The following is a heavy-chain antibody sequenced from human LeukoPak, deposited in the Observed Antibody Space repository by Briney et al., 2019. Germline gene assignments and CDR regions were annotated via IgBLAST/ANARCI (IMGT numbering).Heavy chain of an antibody. CDR3: ARGLYYDILTGYYRDY. Sequence: PSETLSLTCTVSGGSLSSGDYYWSWIRQPPGKGLEWIGYIYYSGSTYYNPSLKSRVTISVDTSKNQFSLKLSSVTAADTAVYYCARGLYYDILTGYYRDYWGQGTLVTDSS. J-gene: IGHJ4*02. V-gene: IGHV4-30-4*01. CDR1: GGSLSSGDYY. CDR2: IYYSGST. D-gene: IGHD3-9*01.